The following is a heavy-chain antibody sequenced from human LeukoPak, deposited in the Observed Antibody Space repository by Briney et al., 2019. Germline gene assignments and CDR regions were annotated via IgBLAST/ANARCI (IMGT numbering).Heavy chain of an antibody. CDR1: GFTFSSYG. CDR2: ISYDGSNK. V-gene: IGHV3-30*03. CDR3: ARGRYSSTTYYFDS. D-gene: IGHD6-13*01. Sequence: GGSLRLSCAASGFTFSSYGMHWVRQAPGKGLEWVAVISYDGSNKYYADSVKGRFTISRDNAKNSLYLQMNSLRAEDTAIYYCARGRYSSTTYYFDSWGQGTLVTVSS. J-gene: IGHJ4*02.